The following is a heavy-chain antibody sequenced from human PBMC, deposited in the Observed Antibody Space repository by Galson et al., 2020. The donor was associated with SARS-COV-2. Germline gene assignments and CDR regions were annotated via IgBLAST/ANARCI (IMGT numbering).Heavy chain of an antibody. Sequence: TGGSLRPSCPPSEFNFGSYTMHWSRQAPGKGLEWVPTISFDGNEKFYADSVKGRFTISRDNTEKKMYLQMDSLTSEDTALYFCARSYFYGDYELDYWGQGTLITVSS. V-gene: IGHV3-30*16. CDR2: ISFDGNEK. D-gene: IGHD4-17*01. CDR1: EFNFGSYT. CDR3: ARSYFYGDYELDY. J-gene: IGHJ4*02.